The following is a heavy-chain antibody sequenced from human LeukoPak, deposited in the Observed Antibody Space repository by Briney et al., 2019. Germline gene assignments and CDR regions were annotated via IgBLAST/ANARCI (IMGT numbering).Heavy chain of an antibody. CDR3: ARIKGSYRYYFDY. V-gene: IGHV4-34*01. Sequence: SETLSLTCAVYGGSFSGYYWSWIRQPPGKGLEWIGEINHSGSTNYNPSLKSRVTISVDTSRNQFSLKLSSVTAADTAVYYCARIKGSYRYYFDYWGQGTLVTVSS. CDR2: INHSGST. J-gene: IGHJ4*02. CDR1: GGSFSGYY. D-gene: IGHD3-16*02.